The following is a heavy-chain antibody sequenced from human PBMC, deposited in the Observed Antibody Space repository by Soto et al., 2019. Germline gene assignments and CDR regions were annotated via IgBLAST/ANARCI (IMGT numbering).Heavy chain of an antibody. CDR2: INTNTGNP. V-gene: IGHV7-4-1*01. CDR3: ARDIVVVPAAIQGSAYNWFDP. J-gene: IGHJ5*02. Sequence: ASVNVSCKASGYTFTSYAKNWVRQAPGHVLEWMGWINTNTGNPTYAQGFTGRFVFSLDTSASTAYLQICSLKAEDTAVYYCARDIVVVPAAIQGSAYNWFDPWGQGTLVTVSS. CDR1: GYTFTSYA. D-gene: IGHD2-2*02.